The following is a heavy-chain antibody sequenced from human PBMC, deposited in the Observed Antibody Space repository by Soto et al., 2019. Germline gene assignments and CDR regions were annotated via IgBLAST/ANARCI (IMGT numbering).Heavy chain of an antibody. J-gene: IGHJ6*03. V-gene: IGHV4-34*01. CDR2: INHSGST. D-gene: IGHD2-15*01. CDR3: ARDPTRGYCSGGSCYPGRFYYMDV. Sequence: SETLSLTCAVYGGSFSGYYWSWIRQPPGKGLEWIGEINHSGSTNYNPSLKSRVTISVDTSKNQFSLKLSSVTAADTAVYYCARDPTRGYCSGGSCYPGRFYYMDVWGKGTTVTVSS. CDR1: GGSFSGYY.